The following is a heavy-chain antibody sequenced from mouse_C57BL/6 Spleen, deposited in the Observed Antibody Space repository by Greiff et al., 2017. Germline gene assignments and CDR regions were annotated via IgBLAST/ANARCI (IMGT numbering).Heavy chain of an antibody. CDR2: IDPANGNT. J-gene: IGHJ2*01. D-gene: IGHD2-14*01. Sequence: DVQLQESVAELVRPGASVKLSCTASGFTIKNTYMHWVKQRPEQGLEWIGRIDPANGNTKYAPKFQGKATITADKSSNTASLQLSSLTSEDTAVYYWARRRAMTLYDVDYWGQGTTVTVSS. CDR1: GFTIKNTY. CDR3: ARRRAMTLYDVDY. V-gene: IGHV14-3*01.